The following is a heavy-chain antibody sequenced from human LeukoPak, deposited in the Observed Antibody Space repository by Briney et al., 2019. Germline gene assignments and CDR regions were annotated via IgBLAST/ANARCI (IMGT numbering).Heavy chain of an antibody. D-gene: IGHD5-12*01. CDR2: ISGSGGST. V-gene: IGHV3-23*01. CDR3: AKAGGWLRLLPYYFDY. CDR1: GFTFSSYA. Sequence: GGSLRLSCAASGFTFSSYAMSWVRQAPGKGLEWVSAISGSGGSTYYADSVKGRFTISRDNSKNTLYLQMNSLRAEDTAVYYCAKAGGWLRLLPYYFDYWGQGTLVTVSS. J-gene: IGHJ4*02.